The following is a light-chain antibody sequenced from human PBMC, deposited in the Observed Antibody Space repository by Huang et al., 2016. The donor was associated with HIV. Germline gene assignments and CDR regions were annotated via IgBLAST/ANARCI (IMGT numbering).Light chain of an antibody. CDR3: MQALQTPRYT. CDR1: QSLLRDNGNNS. Sequence: DIVMTQSPLSLPVTPGEPASISCRSNQSLLRDNGNNSLDWYVQKPGQSPHLLIYLGSHRGSGVPDRISGSGSGTDFTLSISRVEAEDVGVYYCMQALQTPRYTFGQGTKLEIK. CDR2: LGS. V-gene: IGKV2-28*01. J-gene: IGKJ2*01.